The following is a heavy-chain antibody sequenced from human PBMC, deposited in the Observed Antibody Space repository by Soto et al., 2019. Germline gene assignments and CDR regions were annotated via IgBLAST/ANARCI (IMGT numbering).Heavy chain of an antibody. Sequence: QVQLVQSGAEVKKPGASVKVSCKASGYTFTSYGINWVRQATGQGLEWMGWNSAYNGNTHYAQKLQGRFTMTTDTSTSTAYMELRSLRSDDTAVYYCARVQSGYDFAYWGQGTLVTVSS. J-gene: IGHJ4*02. CDR2: NSAYNGNT. CDR1: GYTFTSYG. CDR3: ARVQSGYDFAY. V-gene: IGHV1-18*01. D-gene: IGHD5-12*01.